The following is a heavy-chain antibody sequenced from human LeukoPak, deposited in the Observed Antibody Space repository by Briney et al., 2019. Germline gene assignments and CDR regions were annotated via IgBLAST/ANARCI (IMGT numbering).Heavy chain of an antibody. J-gene: IGHJ4*02. CDR3: AKGDPPTYYDILTGQDY. V-gene: IGHV3-48*03. CDR2: ISSTGSDI. D-gene: IGHD3-9*01. CDR1: GFIFSNYE. Sequence: PGGSLRLSCAGSGFIFSNYEMNWVRQAPGKGLEWVSYISSTGSDIYYADSVKGRFTISRDNAKNTLYLQMDSLRAEDTAVYYCAKGDPPTYYDILTGQDYWGQGTLVTVSS.